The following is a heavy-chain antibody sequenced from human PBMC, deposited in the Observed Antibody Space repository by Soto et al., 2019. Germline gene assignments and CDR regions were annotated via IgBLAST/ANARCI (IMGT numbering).Heavy chain of an antibody. CDR3: ARRTVDNQYPAFDI. J-gene: IGHJ3*02. Sequence: QVQLVQSGAEVKKPGSSVKVSCKASGGTFSSYTISWVRQAPGQGLEWVGRIIPILGIANYAQKFQGRVTXXAXKXTSTAYMELSSLRSEDTAVYYCARRTVDNQYPAFDIWGQGTMVTVSS. CDR2: IIPILGIA. V-gene: IGHV1-69*02. CDR1: GGTFSSYT. D-gene: IGHD2-2*01.